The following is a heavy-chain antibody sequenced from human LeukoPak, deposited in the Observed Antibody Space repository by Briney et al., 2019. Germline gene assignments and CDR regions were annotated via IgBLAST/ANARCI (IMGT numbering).Heavy chain of an antibody. CDR3: ARDQEHCYYMDV. J-gene: IGHJ6*03. Sequence: GGSLRLSCAASGFTFSSYGMHWVRQAPGKGLEWVAFIRYDGSNKYYADSVKGRFTISRDNSKNTLYLQMNSLRAEDTAVYYCARDQEHCYYMDVWGKGTTVTVSS. V-gene: IGHV3-30*02. CDR2: IRYDGSNK. D-gene: IGHD1-1*01. CDR1: GFTFSSYG.